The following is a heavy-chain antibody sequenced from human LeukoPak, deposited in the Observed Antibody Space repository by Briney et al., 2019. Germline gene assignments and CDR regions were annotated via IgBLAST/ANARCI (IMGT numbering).Heavy chain of an antibody. Sequence: GGSLRLSCAASGFTFSNYAMYWVRQAPGKGLEWVAVISYDGSNKYYTDSVKGRFTICRDNSKNTLYLQMNSLRVEDTAVYYCARGGIAVAGIDFRWFDPWGQGTLVTVSS. CDR3: ARGGIAVAGIDFRWFDP. CDR1: GFTFSNYA. CDR2: ISYDGSNK. V-gene: IGHV3-30*04. D-gene: IGHD6-19*01. J-gene: IGHJ5*02.